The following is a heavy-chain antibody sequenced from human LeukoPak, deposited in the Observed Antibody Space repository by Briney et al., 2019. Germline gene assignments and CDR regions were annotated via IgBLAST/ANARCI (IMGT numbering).Heavy chain of an antibody. CDR2: IKSKTDGGTT. V-gene: IGHV3-15*01. D-gene: IGHD3-16*01. CDR3: TTDVVMLTFGGVDY. Sequence: GGSLRLSCAASGFTFSSSAMSWVRQAPGKGLEWVGRIKSKTDGGTTDYAAPVKGRFTISRDDSKNTLYLQMNSLKTEDTAVYYCTTDVVMLTFGGVDYWGQGTLVTVSS. CDR1: GFTFSSSA. J-gene: IGHJ4*02.